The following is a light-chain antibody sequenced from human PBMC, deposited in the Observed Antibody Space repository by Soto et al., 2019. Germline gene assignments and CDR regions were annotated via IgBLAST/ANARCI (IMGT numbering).Light chain of an antibody. CDR1: SDIGNYSL. V-gene: IGLV2-23*02. J-gene: IGLJ1*01. CDR3: ASYAGSRTYV. CDR2: EVT. Sequence: QSVLTQPASVSGSPGQSVIISCSGSDIGNYSLVSWYQHLPGRAPKLLIFEVTMRPSGISDRFSGSKSASTASLTISGLQAEDEGDYYCASYAGSRTYVFGSGTKVTVL.